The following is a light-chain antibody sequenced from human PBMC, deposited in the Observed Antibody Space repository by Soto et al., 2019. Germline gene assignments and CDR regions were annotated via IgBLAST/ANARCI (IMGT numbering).Light chain of an antibody. CDR1: SSNIGSNT. J-gene: IGLJ1*01. Sequence: QSVLTQPPSASGTPGQRVTISCSGSSSNIGSNTVNWYQQLPGTAPKLLIYNNNQRPSGVPDRFSGSKSGTSASLAISGLQSEDEADHYCAAWDDSLNGLVFGTGTKLTVL. V-gene: IGLV1-44*01. CDR2: NNN. CDR3: AAWDDSLNGLV.